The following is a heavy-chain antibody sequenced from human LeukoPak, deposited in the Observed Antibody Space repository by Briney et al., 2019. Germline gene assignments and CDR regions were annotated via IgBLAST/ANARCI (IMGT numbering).Heavy chain of an antibody. CDR2: ISSSSSYI. CDR3: ATTDYYYGMDV. D-gene: IGHD4-17*01. CDR1: GFTSSSYA. Sequence: PGGSLRLSCAASGFTSSSYALNWVRQAPGKGLEWVSSISSSSSYIYYADSVKGRFTISRDNAKNSLYLQMNSLRAEDTAVYYCATTDYYYGMDVWGQGTTVTVSS. V-gene: IGHV3-21*01. J-gene: IGHJ6*02.